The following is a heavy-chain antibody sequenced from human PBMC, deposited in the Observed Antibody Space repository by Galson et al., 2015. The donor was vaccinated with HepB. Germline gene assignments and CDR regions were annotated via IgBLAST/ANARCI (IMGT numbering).Heavy chain of an antibody. V-gene: IGHV1-3*01. CDR3: AIFGVVIISPDTYNWFDP. J-gene: IGHJ5*02. CDR1: GYTFTSYA. D-gene: IGHD3-3*01. CDR2: INAGNGNT. Sequence: SVKVSCKASGYTFTSYAMHWVRQAPGQRLEWMGWINAGNGNTKYSQKFQGRVTITRDTSASTAHMELSSLRSEDTAVYYCAIFGVVIISPDTYNWFDPWGQGTLVTVSS.